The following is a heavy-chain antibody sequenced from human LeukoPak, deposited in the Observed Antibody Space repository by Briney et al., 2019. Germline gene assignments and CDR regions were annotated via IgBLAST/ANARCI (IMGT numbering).Heavy chain of an antibody. D-gene: IGHD1-26*01. Sequence: PSETLSLTCTVSGGSIRSSTYNWGWIRQPPGKGLEWIGSIHYTGSTYYNPSLKSRVTISVDTSNNQFSLKLSSVTAADTAVYYCARTGGSFYFYYYMDVWGKGTTVTVSS. V-gene: IGHV4-39*07. CDR2: IHYTGST. CDR3: ARTGGSFYFYYYMDV. CDR1: GGSIRSSTYN. J-gene: IGHJ6*03.